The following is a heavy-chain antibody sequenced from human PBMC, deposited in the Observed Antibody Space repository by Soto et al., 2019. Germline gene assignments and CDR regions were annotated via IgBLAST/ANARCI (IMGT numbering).Heavy chain of an antibody. Sequence: QVQLVQSGAEVKKPGASVKVSCKASGYTFTNYDINWVRQASGQGLEWMGWMNPNSDTTGYAQNFQDRVTMTRDTSISTAYMELTSLRAEDTAVYFCARSDYGYHDKWGQGTPVTVSS. J-gene: IGHJ4*02. D-gene: IGHD4-17*01. V-gene: IGHV1-8*01. CDR2: MNPNSDTT. CDR3: ARSDYGYHDK. CDR1: GYTFTNYD.